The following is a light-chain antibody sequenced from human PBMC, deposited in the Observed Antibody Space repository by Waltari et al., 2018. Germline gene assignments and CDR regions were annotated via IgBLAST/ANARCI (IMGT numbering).Light chain of an antibody. CDR3: SSYTSSSTLV. Sequence: QPALTQPPSVSGYPGQSIPISRTGTSSDVGGHNYASWYQQHPGKAPKLLIYEVSNRPSGVSNRFSGSKSGNTASLTISGLQAEDEADYYCSSYTSSSTLVFGGGTKLTVL. CDR2: EVS. J-gene: IGLJ2*01. CDR1: SSDVGGHNY. V-gene: IGLV2-14*01.